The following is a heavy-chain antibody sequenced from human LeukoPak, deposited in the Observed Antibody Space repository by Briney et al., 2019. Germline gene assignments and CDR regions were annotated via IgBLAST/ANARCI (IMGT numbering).Heavy chain of an antibody. D-gene: IGHD2-21*02. CDR2: ISGDGGST. V-gene: IGHV3-43*02. CDR3: AKDSQDPIVVVTADPYYFDY. J-gene: IGHJ4*02. Sequence: PGGSLRLSCAASGFTFDDYAMHWVRQAPGKGLEWVSLISGDGGSTYYADSVKGRFTISRDNSKNSLYLQMNSLRTEDTALYYCAKDSQDPIVVVTADPYYFDYWGQGTPVTVSS. CDR1: GFTFDDYA.